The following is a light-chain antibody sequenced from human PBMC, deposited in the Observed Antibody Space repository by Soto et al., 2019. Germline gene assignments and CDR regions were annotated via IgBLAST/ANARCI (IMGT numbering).Light chain of an antibody. J-gene: IGLJ3*02. Sequence: QSALTQPRSVSGSPGQSVTISCTGTSSDVGDYNYVSWYQQHPGKAPKLMIYDVSNRPSGVPDRFSGSKSGNTASLTISGLQAEDEADYYCCSYAGAYTFGKFGGGTKLTVL. CDR3: CSYAGAYTFGK. CDR1: SSDVGDYNY. V-gene: IGLV2-11*01. CDR2: DVS.